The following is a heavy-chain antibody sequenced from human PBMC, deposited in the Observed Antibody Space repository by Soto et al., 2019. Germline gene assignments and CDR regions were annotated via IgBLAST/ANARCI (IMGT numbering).Heavy chain of an antibody. J-gene: IGHJ6*02. CDR1: GFTFSSYS. Sequence: EVQLVESGGGLVKPGGSLRLSCAASGFTFSSYSMNWVRQAPGKGLEWVSSISSSSSYIYYADSVKGRFTISRDNAKNSLYLKMNSLRAEDTAVYYCARDRDYSGGSCYPADGMDVWGQGTTVTVSS. V-gene: IGHV3-21*01. CDR2: ISSSSSYI. CDR3: ARDRDYSGGSCYPADGMDV. D-gene: IGHD2-15*01.